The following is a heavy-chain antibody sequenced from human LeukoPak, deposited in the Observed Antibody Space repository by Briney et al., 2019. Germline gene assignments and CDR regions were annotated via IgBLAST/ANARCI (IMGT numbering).Heavy chain of an antibody. D-gene: IGHD5-12*01. V-gene: IGHV1-46*01. J-gene: IGHJ6*03. CDR3: AREGGYDDFRVHYNYYYMDV. CDR2: INPSGGST. CDR1: GYSFINYY. Sequence: GASVKVSCKASGYSFINYYIHWVRQAPGQGLEWMGIINPSGGSTSFAQKFQGRVTMTRDMSTSTVYMELNSLRSEDTAVYYCAREGGYDDFRVHYNYYYMDVWGKGTTVTISS.